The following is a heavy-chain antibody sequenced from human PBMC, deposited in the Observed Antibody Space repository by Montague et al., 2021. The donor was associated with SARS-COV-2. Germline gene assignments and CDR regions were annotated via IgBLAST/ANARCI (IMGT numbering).Heavy chain of an antibody. J-gene: IGHJ5*02. CDR3: ALETPMITFLS. V-gene: IGHV2-70*11. D-gene: IGHD5-18*01. CDR1: GFSLSTSGMC. Sequence: PALVKPTQTLTLTCTFSGFSLSTSGMCVSWIRPPPEKALEWLARXDWXDEKYYSTSLKTWLTISKDTFKNQIVLTMTNMDPGDTATYYCALETPMITFLSWGQGALVNVSS. CDR2: XDWXDEK.